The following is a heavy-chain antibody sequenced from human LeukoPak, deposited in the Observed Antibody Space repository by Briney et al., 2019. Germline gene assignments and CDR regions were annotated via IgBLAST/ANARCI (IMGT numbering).Heavy chain of an antibody. CDR2: ISYDGSNK. CDR3: AREIYGAAAEVAPDY. J-gene: IGHJ4*02. V-gene: IGHV3-30-3*01. D-gene: IGHD6-13*01. CDR1: GFTFSSYA. Sequence: PGGSLRLSCAASGFTFSSYAMHWVRQAPGKGLEGVVVISYDGSNKYYADSVKGRFTISRDNSKNTLYLQMNSLRAEDTAVYYCAREIYGAAAEVAPDYWGQGTLVTVSS.